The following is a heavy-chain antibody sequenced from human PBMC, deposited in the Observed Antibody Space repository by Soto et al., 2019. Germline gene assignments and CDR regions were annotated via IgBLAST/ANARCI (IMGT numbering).Heavy chain of an antibody. D-gene: IGHD6-19*01. Sequence: SVKVSCKASGGTFSSYAISWVRQAPGQGLEWMGGIIPIFGTANYAQKFQGRVTITADESTSTAYMELSSLRSENTAVYYCARDRGSSGWSDYWGQGTLVTVSS. CDR1: GGTFSSYA. J-gene: IGHJ4*02. V-gene: IGHV1-69*13. CDR3: ARDRGSSGWSDY. CDR2: IIPIFGTA.